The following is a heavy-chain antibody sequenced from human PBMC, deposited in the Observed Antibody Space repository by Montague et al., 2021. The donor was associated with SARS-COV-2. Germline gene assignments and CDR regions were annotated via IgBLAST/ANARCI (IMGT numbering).Heavy chain of an antibody. V-gene: IGHV4-34*01. CDR3: ARGVQSFPMIVVVMTGGIYSFDH. Sequence: SETRSLTCAVYGGSFSDYYWTWIRQSPGKGLEWIGEINHSGRTNYKPSLKSRVTMSVDTSKNQFSLKLNSMTAADTAVYYCARGVQSFPMIVVVMTGGIYSFDHWGQGTLVTVSS. D-gene: IGHD3-22*01. CDR1: GGSFSDYY. CDR2: INHSGRT. J-gene: IGHJ4*02.